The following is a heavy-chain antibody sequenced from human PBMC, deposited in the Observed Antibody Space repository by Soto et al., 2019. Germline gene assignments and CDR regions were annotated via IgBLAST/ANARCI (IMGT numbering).Heavy chain of an antibody. Sequence: GESLKISCKGSGYSFTSYWIGWVRQMPGKGLEWMGIIYPGDSDTRYSPSFQGQVTISADKSISTAYLQWSSLKASDTAMYYCARRSRGDIVVVPAAIGYFLLDYWGQGTLVTVSS. CDR1: GYSFTSYW. CDR3: ARRSRGDIVVVPAAIGYFLLDY. CDR2: IYPGDSDT. D-gene: IGHD2-2*01. J-gene: IGHJ4*02. V-gene: IGHV5-51*01.